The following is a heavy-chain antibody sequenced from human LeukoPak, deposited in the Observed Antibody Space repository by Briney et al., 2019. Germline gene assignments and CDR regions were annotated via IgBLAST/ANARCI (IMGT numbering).Heavy chain of an antibody. J-gene: IGHJ5*02. D-gene: IGHD6-13*01. CDR1: GDSISSSNCY. CDR2: IYFSGGT. Sequence: SETLSLTCTVSGDSISSSNCYWGWIRQPPGKGLEWIGRIYFSGGTYYNASLKSRVTISVDTSKNQFSLKLSSVTAADTAVYYCARDLGMGQQLAYNWFDPWGQGTLVTVSS. V-gene: IGHV4-39*02. CDR3: ARDLGMGQQLAYNWFDP.